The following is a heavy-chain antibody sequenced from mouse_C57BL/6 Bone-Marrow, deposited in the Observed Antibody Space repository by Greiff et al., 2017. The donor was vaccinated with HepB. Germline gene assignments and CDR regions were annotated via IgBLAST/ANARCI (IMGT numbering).Heavy chain of an antibody. CDR3: TNLLWLRQDWYFDV. CDR1: GFTFSDAW. CDR2: IRNKANNHAT. J-gene: IGHJ1*03. Sequence: EVKLVESGGGLVQPGGSMKLSCAASGFTFSDAWMDWVRQSPEKGLEWVAEIRNKANNHATYYAESVKGRFTISRDDSKSSVYLQMNSLRAEDTGIYYCTNLLWLRQDWYFDVWGTGTTVTVSS. D-gene: IGHD2-2*01. V-gene: IGHV6-6*01.